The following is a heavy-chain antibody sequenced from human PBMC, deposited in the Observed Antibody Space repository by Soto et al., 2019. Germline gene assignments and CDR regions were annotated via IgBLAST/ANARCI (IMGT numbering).Heavy chain of an antibody. J-gene: IGHJ5*02. CDR2: ISGSGGST. D-gene: IGHD2-2*01. CDR1: GFTFSSYA. V-gene: IGHV3-23*01. CDR3: AKGSLYCSSTSCYYWFDP. Sequence: PGGSLRLSCAASGFTFSSYAMSWVRQAPGKGLEWVSTISGSGGSTYYADSVKGRFTISRDNSKNTLYLQMNGLRAEDTAVYYCAKGSLYCSSTSCYYWFDPWGQGTLVTVSS.